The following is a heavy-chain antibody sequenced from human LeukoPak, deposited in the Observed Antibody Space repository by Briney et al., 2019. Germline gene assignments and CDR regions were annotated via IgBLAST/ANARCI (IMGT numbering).Heavy chain of an antibody. V-gene: IGHV3-30*18. D-gene: IGHD5-18*01. J-gene: IGHJ4*02. CDR2: ISYDGSNK. Sequence: PGRSLRLSCSASGFTFSSYRMHWLRQAPGKGLEWVAVISYDGSNKYHADSVKGRFTISRDNSKNTLYLQMNSLSAEDTAVYYCAKLHGYSYGYVFDYWGQGTLVTVSS. CDR1: GFTFSSYR. CDR3: AKLHGYSYGYVFDY.